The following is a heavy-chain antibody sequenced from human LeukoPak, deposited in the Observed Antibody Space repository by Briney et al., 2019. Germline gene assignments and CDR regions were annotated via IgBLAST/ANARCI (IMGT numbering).Heavy chain of an antibody. D-gene: IGHD3-10*01. CDR1: GYTFTNYG. V-gene: IGHV1-18*01. J-gene: IGHJ4*02. Sequence: ASVKVSCKASGYTFTNYGISWVRQAPGQGLEWMGWISAYNGNRNHAQKLQGRVTMTTDTSTSTAYMELRSLRSEDTAVYYCARDPAQGAYYGSGSYYPPDYWGQGTLVTVSS. CDR3: ARDPAQGAYYGSGSYYPPDY. CDR2: ISAYNGNR.